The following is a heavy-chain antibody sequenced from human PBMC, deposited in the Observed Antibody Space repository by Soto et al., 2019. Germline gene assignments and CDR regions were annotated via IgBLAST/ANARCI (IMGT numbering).Heavy chain of an antibody. CDR1: GFTFSDYY. CDR3: ARGRGAAADYFDF. Sequence: QVQLVESGGGLVKPGGSLRLSCAGSGFTFSDYYMTWIRQAPGQGLEWVSYISSSTSHTNYADSVKGRFTISRDNAKNSLFLQMNRLRAEDTAVYYCARGRGAAADYFDFWGQGTLVTVSS. J-gene: IGHJ4*02. CDR2: ISSSTSHT. V-gene: IGHV3-11*05. D-gene: IGHD6-13*01.